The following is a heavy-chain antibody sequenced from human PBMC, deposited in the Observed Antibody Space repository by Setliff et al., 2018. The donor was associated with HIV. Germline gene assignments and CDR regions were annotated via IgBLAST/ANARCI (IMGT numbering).Heavy chain of an antibody. D-gene: IGHD6-6*01. J-gene: IGHJ3*02. Sequence: GASVKVSCKASGYTFTDYYMHWVRQAPGQGLEWMGWINPNSGGTKSAQTFQGRVTMTRDTSINTAYMDLSRLRSDDTAIYYCARDKLEETAESSWGPMKNDAFDIWGPGTLVTVSS. CDR2: INPNSGGT. CDR1: GYTFTDYY. V-gene: IGHV1-2*02. CDR3: ARDKLEETAESSWGPMKNDAFDI.